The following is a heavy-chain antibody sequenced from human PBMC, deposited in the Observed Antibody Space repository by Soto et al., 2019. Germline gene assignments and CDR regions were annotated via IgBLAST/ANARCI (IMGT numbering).Heavy chain of an antibody. CDR1: GFTFSSYW. J-gene: IGHJ3*02. V-gene: IGHV3-7*01. CDR2: IKQDGSEK. CDR3: ARYCSGGSCYSDAFDI. D-gene: IGHD2-15*01. Sequence: EVQLVESGGGLVQPGGSPRLSCAASGFTFSSYWMSWVRQAPGKGLEWVANIKQDGSEKYYVDSVKGRFTISRDNAKNSLYLQMNSLRAEDTAVYYCARYCSGGSCYSDAFDIWGQGTMVTVSS.